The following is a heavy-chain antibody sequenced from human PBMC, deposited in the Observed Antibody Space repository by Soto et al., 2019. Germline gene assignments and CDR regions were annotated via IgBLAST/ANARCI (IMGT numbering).Heavy chain of an antibody. D-gene: IGHD2-21*02. CDR1: GFTFSNAW. CDR3: TTAPIVVVTAKRYYYYYGMDV. J-gene: IGHJ6*02. Sequence: EVQLVESGGGLVQPGGSLRLSCAASGFTFSNAWMSWVRQAPGKGLEWVGRIKSKTDGGTTDYAAPVKGRFTISRDDSKNTLYLQMNSLKTEDTAVYYCTTAPIVVVTAKRYYYYYGMDVWGQGTTVTVSS. CDR2: IKSKTDGGTT. V-gene: IGHV3-15*01.